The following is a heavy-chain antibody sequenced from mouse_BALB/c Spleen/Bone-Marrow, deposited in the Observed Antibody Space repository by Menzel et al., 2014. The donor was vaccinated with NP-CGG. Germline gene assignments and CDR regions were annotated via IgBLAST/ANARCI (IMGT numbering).Heavy chain of an antibody. V-gene: IGHV2-9*02. D-gene: IGHD2-10*01. CDR3: ARASTYYGNYFDY. Sequence: VKLVESGPGLVAPSQSLSIICIVSGFSLTSYGVHWVRQPQGKGLGWLGVIWAGGSTNYNSALMSRLSISKDNSKSQVFLKMNSLQTDDTAMYYCARASTYYGNYFDYWGQGTTLTVSS. CDR1: GFSLTSYG. J-gene: IGHJ2*01. CDR2: IWAGGST.